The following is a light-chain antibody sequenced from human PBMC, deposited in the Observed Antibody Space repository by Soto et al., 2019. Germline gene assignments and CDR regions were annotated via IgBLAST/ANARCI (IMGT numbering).Light chain of an antibody. CDR3: SSYTSSITSYD. Sequence: QSVLTQPASVSGSPGQSITISCTGTSSDVGGYNYVSWYQQHPGKAPKLMIYDVSNRPSGVSNRFSGSKSGNTASLTISGLQAEDEADYYCSSYTSSITSYDFGTGTKATVL. CDR2: DVS. J-gene: IGLJ1*01. CDR1: SSDVGGYNY. V-gene: IGLV2-14*01.